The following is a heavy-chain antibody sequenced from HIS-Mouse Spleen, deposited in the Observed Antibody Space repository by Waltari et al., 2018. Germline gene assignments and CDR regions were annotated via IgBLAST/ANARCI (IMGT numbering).Heavy chain of an antibody. CDR1: GGSLSSSRYH. CDR3: AREIPYSSSWYDWYFDL. Sequence: QLQLQESGPGLVKPSETLSLTCTVPGGSLSSSRYHWAWIRQPPGKGLEWIGSIYYSGSTYYNPSLKSRVTISVDTSKNQFSLKLSSVTAADTAVYYCAREIPYSSSWYDWYFDLWGRGTLVTVSS. D-gene: IGHD6-13*01. J-gene: IGHJ2*01. CDR2: IYYSGST. V-gene: IGHV4-39*07.